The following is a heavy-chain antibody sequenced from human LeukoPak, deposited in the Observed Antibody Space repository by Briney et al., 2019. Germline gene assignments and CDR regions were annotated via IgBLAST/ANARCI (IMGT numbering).Heavy chain of an antibody. CDR1: GYRFTSYW. Sequence: GESLKISFKGSGYRFTSYWIGWVRPMPGKGLEWMGIIYPGDSDTRYSPSFQGQVTISADKSISTAYLQWSSLKASDTAMYYCARSYYYGSGSYYGTVYNWFDPWGQGTLVTVSS. D-gene: IGHD3-10*01. CDR3: ARSYYYGSGSYYGTVYNWFDP. V-gene: IGHV5-51*01. J-gene: IGHJ5*02. CDR2: IYPGDSDT.